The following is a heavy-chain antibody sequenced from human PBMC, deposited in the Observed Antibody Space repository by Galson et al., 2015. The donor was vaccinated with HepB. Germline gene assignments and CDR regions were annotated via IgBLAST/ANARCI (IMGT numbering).Heavy chain of an antibody. CDR2: INYNGTT. Sequence: ETLSLTCAVSGGSTSTYYWSWIRQPPGKGLEWIAYINYNGTTNYNPSLKSRVTISVDTSKNQISLKLSTVTAADTAVYYCTRDRNWFDPWGQGTLVTVSS. CDR1: GGSTSTYY. J-gene: IGHJ5*02. CDR3: TRDRNWFDP. V-gene: IGHV4-59*01.